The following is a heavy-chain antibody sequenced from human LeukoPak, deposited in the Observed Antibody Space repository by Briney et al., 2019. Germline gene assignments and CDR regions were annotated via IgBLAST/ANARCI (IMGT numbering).Heavy chain of an antibody. D-gene: IGHD2/OR15-2a*01. CDR1: GDSISYFY. Sequence: SETLSLTCSVSGDSISYFYWSWIRQAAGKGLEWIGRISGSGSTDYNPSLKSRVTMSLDTSNNEFSLKVNSVTAADTAVYYCAGEFSHWGQGTQVTVSS. J-gene: IGHJ4*02. CDR2: ISGSGST. CDR3: AGEFSH. V-gene: IGHV4-4*07.